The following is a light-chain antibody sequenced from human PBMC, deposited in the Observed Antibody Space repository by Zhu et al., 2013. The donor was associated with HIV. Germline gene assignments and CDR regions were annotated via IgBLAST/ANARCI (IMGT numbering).Light chain of an antibody. Sequence: DIVMTQSPDSLAVSLGERATINCKSSQSILYSSNNKNYLAWYQQKPGQPPKLLIYWGSIRESGVPDRFSGSGSGTDFTLTITSLQPDDFTTYYCGHSYKMPWTFGQGTKVDLK. CDR2: WGS. J-gene: IGKJ1*01. CDR3: GHSYKMPWT. V-gene: IGKV4-1*01. CDR1: QSILYSSNNKNY.